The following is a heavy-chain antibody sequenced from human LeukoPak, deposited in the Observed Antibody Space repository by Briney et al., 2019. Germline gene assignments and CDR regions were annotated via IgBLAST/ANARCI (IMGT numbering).Heavy chain of an antibody. D-gene: IGHD3-10*01. CDR2: VIHDGSKE. CDR3: AVYGSGFNP. CDR1: GFTFRTYG. J-gene: IGHJ5*02. V-gene: IGHV3-30*03. Sequence: GGSLRLSCDASGFTFRTYGMHWVRQAPGKGLEWVAVVIHDGSKEFYADSVKGRFTVSRDNAQNTVYLLMNFLRAEDTAVYYCAVYGSGFNPWGQGTLVTVSS.